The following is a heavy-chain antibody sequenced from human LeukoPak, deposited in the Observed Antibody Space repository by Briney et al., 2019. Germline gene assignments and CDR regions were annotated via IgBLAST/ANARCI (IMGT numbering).Heavy chain of an antibody. CDR1: GFSFSSYW. J-gene: IGHJ3*02. CDR2: IKRDGSQE. V-gene: IGHV3-7*01. CDR3: ARDSSPQSGVYYFDAFDM. D-gene: IGHD3-22*01. Sequence: GGSLRLSCAASGFSFSSYWMTWVRQAPGKGLEWVANIKRDGSQEHYVDSVKGRFTISRDNTKSSLYLQMNSLRAEDTAVYYCARDSSPQSGVYYFDAFDMWGQGTIVTVSS.